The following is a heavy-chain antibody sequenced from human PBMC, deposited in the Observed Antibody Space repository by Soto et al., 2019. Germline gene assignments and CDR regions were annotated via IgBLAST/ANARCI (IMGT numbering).Heavy chain of an antibody. CDR1: GGSISSSSYY. CDR3: ARNSGYDYSWYFDL. D-gene: IGHD5-12*01. V-gene: IGHV4-39*01. Sequence: SETLSLTCTVSGGSISSSSYYWGWIRQPPGKGLEWIGSIYYSGSTYYNPSLKSRVTISVDTSKNQFSLKLSSVTAADTAVYYCARNSGYDYSWYFDLWGRGTLVTVSS. J-gene: IGHJ2*01. CDR2: IYYSGST.